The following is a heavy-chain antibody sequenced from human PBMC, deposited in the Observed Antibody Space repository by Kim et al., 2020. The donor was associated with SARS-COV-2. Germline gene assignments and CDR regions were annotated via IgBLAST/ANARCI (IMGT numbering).Heavy chain of an antibody. J-gene: IGHJ5*02. D-gene: IGHD3-10*01. Sequence: SETLSLTCTVSGASISSYYWSWIRQPPGKRLEWIGYMHHTGRTNYNPSLKSRVTLSIDTSENQFSLKLSSVTAADTAIYYCARHEVVSGVGQVNWFDPW. CDR1: GASISSYY. CDR3: ARHEVVSGVGQVNWFDP. CDR2: MHHTGRT. V-gene: IGHV4-59*13.